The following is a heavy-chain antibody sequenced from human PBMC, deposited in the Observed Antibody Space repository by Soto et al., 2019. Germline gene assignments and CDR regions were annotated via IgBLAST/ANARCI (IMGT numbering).Heavy chain of an antibody. D-gene: IGHD2-15*01. CDR3: SLYCRGGGIRGRRTVSAFLLNRTSDL. J-gene: IGHJ2*01. CDR1: VCPLSTNEVG. Sequence: SGPTLDHQTLALTLTVNFCVCPLSTNEVGVGWIRQPPGKALEWLALIYWNDDKRYSPSLKSRLTITKDTSKNQVVLTMTNMDPVDTATYYCSLYCRGGGIRGRRTVSAFLLNRTSDL. V-gene: IGHV2-5*01. CDR2: IYWNDDK.